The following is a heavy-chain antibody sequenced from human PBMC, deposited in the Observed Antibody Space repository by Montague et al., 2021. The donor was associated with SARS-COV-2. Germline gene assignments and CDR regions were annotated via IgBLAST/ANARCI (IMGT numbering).Heavy chain of an antibody. Sequence: SETLSLTCTVSGGPISSYYWSWIRQPPGKGLQWIGYIYYSGSTNYNPSLESRVTISVDTSKNQFSLRLSSVTAADTAVYYCARFPYYYDNWFDPWGQGTLVTVSS. CDR1: GGPISSYY. CDR3: ARFPYYYDNWFDP. CDR2: IYYSGST. J-gene: IGHJ5*02. D-gene: IGHD3-22*01. V-gene: IGHV4-59*08.